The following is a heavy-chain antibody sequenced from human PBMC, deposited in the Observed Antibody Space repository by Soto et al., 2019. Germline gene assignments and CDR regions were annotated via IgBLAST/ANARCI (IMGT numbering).Heavy chain of an antibody. CDR1: GGSISSYY. D-gene: IGHD3-22*01. J-gene: IGHJ3*02. CDR2: IYYSGRT. Sequence: QVQLQESGPGLVKPSETLSLTCTVSGGSISSYYWSWIRQPPGKGLEWIGYIYYSGRTNYNPSHKSRVTISVDTSKNQFSLKMISVTAADTAVYYCARVTHDSSGYYSYWWGTDAFDIWGQGTMVTVSS. CDR3: ARVTHDSSGYYSYWWGTDAFDI. V-gene: IGHV4-59*01.